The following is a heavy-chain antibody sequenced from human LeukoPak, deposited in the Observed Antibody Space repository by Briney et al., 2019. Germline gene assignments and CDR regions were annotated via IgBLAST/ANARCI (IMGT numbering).Heavy chain of an antibody. D-gene: IGHD2-8*02. CDR2: IKSNTDGGTT. CDR1: GFSFSNAW. CDR3: SRTSGGPWV. J-gene: IGHJ3*01. V-gene: IGHV3-15*01. Sequence: PGGSLRLSCAASGFSFSNAWMNWVRQAPGKGLEWVGLIKSNTDGGTTDYAAPVKGRFTISRDDPKNTLYLQINSLKIEDTAVYYCSRTSGGPWVWGQGTMVTVSS.